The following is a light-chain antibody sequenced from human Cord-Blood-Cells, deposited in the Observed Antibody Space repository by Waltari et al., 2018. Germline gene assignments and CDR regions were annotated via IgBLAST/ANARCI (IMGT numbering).Light chain of an antibody. CDR1: SSDVGGYNY. CDR3: SSYTSSSTYV. J-gene: IGLJ1*01. V-gene: IGLV2-14*03. Sequence: QPALTQPASVSGSPGKRIPTSSPETSSDVGGYNYVSWYQQPPGKAPKLMIYDVRNRPSGVSNRFSGSKYCNTASLTISGLQSEDEADYYCSSYTSSSTYVFGTGTKVTVL. CDR2: DVR.